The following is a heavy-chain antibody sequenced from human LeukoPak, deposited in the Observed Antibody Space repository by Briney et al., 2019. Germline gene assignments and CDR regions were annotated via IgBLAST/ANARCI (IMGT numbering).Heavy chain of an antibody. J-gene: IGHJ4*02. V-gene: IGHV3-21*01. CDR1: GFTFSSYS. CDR2: ISSSSSYI. Sequence: GGSLRLSCAASGFTFSSYSMNWVRPAPGKGLEWVSSISSSSSYIYYADSVKGRFTISRDNAKNSLYLQMNSLRAEDTAVYYCARDSDGNFDYWGQGTLVTVSS. CDR3: ARDSDGNFDY. D-gene: IGHD3-10*01.